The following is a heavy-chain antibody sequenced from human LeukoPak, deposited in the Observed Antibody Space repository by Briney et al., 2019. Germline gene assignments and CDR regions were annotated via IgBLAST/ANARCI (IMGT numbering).Heavy chain of an antibody. CDR3: ASPAGYSGYCKPFDY. D-gene: IGHD5-12*01. CDR1: GGSFSGYY. CDR2: INHSGST. Sequence: SETLSLTCAVYGGSFSGYYWSWIRQPPGKGLEWIGEINHSGSTNYNPSLKSRVTISVDTSKNQFSLKLSSVTAADTAVYYCASPAGYSGYCKPFDYWGQGTLVTVSS. J-gene: IGHJ4*02. V-gene: IGHV4-34*01.